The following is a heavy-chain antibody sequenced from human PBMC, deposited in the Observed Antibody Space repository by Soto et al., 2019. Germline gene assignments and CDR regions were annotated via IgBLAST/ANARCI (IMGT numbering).Heavy chain of an antibody. Sequence: QITLKESGPTLVKPTQTLTLTCTFSGFSLSTTGVGVGWIRQSPGKALEWLALIFWSDDEHYSPSLKSRLTITKXXXXXXXXXXXXXXXXXXXXXXXXXHSSSGWYSAAMDVWGQGTTVTVSS. CDR3: XHSSSGWYSAAMDV. J-gene: IGHJ6*02. CDR1: GFSLSTTGVG. V-gene: IGHV2-5*01. CDR2: IFWSDDE. D-gene: IGHD6-19*01.